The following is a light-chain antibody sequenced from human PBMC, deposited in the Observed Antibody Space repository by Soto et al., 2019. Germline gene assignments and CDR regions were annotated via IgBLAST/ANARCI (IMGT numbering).Light chain of an antibody. J-gene: IGKJ3*01. CDR2: KAS. CDR3: QQYNSYSPLT. CDR1: QSISSW. V-gene: IGKV1-5*03. Sequence: DIQMTQSPSTLSGSVGDRVTITCRASQSISSWLAWYQQKPGKAPKLLIYKASSLESGVPSRFSGSGSGTEFTLTISSLQPDDFATYYCQQYNSYSPLTFGPGTKVDIK.